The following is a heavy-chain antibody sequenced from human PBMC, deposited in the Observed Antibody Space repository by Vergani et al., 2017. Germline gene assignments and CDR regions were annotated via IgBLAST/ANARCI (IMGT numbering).Heavy chain of an antibody. D-gene: IGHD3-10*01. CDR3: AKDRGAENWFDP. CDR1: GFTFSSYA. Sequence: QVQLVESGGGVVQPGRSLSLSCAASGFTFSSYAMHWVRQAPGKGLEWVAVISYDGSNKYYADSVKGRFTISRDNSKNTLYLQMNSLRAEDTAVYYCAKDRGAENWFDPWGQGTLVTVSS. V-gene: IGHV3-30-3*01. CDR2: ISYDGSNK. J-gene: IGHJ5*02.